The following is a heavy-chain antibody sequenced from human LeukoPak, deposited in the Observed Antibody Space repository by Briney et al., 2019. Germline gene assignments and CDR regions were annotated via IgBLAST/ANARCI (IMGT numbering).Heavy chain of an antibody. Sequence: ASVKVSFKASGYTFTSYDINWVRQATGQGLEWMGWMNPNSGNTGYAQKFQGRVTMTRNTSISTAYMELSSLRSEDTAVYYCARIPTVVYDFWSSYYGMDVWGQGTTVTVSS. V-gene: IGHV1-8*01. CDR2: MNPNSGNT. J-gene: IGHJ6*02. CDR1: GYTFTSYD. D-gene: IGHD3-3*01. CDR3: ARIPTVVYDFWSSYYGMDV.